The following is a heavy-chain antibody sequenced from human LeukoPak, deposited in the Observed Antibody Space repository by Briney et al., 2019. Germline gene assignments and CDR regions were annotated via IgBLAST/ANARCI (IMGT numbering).Heavy chain of an antibody. V-gene: IGHV3-23*01. Sequence: PGGSRRLSCAASGFTFSSYAMSWVRQAPGKGLEWVSAISGSGGSTYYADSVKGRFTISRDNSKNTLYLQMNSLRAEDTAVYYCAKDFTHYDSSGYYDSYWGQGTLVTVSS. CDR3: AKDFTHYDSSGYYDSY. CDR1: GFTFSSYA. D-gene: IGHD3-22*01. J-gene: IGHJ4*02. CDR2: ISGSGGST.